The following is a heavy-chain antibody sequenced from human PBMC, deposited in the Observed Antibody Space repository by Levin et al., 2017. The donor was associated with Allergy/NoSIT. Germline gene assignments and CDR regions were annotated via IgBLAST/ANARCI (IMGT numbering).Heavy chain of an antibody. CDR3: ARSTQDYYGSGSYYPTGYFDL. CDR2: ISYDGSNK. D-gene: IGHD3-10*01. CDR1: GFTFSSYA. V-gene: IGHV3-30*04. J-gene: IGHJ2*01. Sequence: LSLTCAASGFTFSSYAMHWVRQAPGKGLEWVAVISYDGSNKYYADSVKGRFTISRDNSKNTLYLQMNSLRAEDTAVYYCARSTQDYYGSGSYYPTGYFDLWGRGTLVTVSS.